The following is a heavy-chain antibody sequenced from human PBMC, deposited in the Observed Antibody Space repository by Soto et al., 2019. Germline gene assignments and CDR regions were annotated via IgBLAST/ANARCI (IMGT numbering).Heavy chain of an antibody. V-gene: IGHV3-53*01. CDR2: LYDLDGS. D-gene: IGHD1-1*01. CDR3: ATWHEREHAYDV. CDR1: GFTISGKKY. Sequence: GGSLRLSCAAFGFTISGKKYVAWVRQAPGKGLEWVSALYDLDGSFYAASVKGRFATSSDSSKTTVYLQMNDLRPDDTAVYYCATWHEREHAYDVWGQGTTVTVSS. J-gene: IGHJ3*01.